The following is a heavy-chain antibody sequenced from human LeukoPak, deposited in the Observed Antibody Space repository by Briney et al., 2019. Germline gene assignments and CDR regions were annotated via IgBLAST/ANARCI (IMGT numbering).Heavy chain of an antibody. D-gene: IGHD3-22*01. J-gene: IGHJ4*02. CDR1: GYTFTSYG. CDR3: ARGRLYDSSGYPDY. Sequence: ASVKVSCKASGYTFTSYGISWVRQAPGQGLEWMGWISAYNGNTNYAQKLQGRVTMTTDTSTSTAYMELRSLGSDDTAVYYCARGRLYDSSGYPDYWGQGTLVTVSS. CDR2: ISAYNGNT. V-gene: IGHV1-18*01.